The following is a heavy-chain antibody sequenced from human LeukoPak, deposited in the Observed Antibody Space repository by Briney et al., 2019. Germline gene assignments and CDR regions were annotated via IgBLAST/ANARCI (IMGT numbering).Heavy chain of an antibody. CDR1: GYSFTSYW. V-gene: IGHV5-51*01. Sequence: GESLKISCKGSGYSFTSYWIGWVRQMPGKGLEWMGIIYPGDSDTRYSPSFQGQVTISADKSISTAYLQWSSLKASDTAMYHCARRGIASYYAFDIWGQGTMVTVSS. J-gene: IGHJ3*02. CDR2: IYPGDSDT. CDR3: ARRGIASYYAFDI. D-gene: IGHD6-13*01.